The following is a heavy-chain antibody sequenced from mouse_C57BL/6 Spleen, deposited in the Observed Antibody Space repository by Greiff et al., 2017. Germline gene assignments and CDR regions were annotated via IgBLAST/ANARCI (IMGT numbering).Heavy chain of an antibody. V-gene: IGHV5-4*01. CDR3: ARDIPQLGYYFDY. J-gene: IGHJ2*01. CDR2: ISDGGSYT. D-gene: IGHD4-1*02. CDR1: GFTFSSYA. Sequence: EVQVVESGGGLVKPGGSLTLSCAASGFTFSSYAMSWVRQTPEKRLEWVATISDGGSYTYYPDNVKGRFPISRDNAKNNLCLQMSHLKSEDTAMYDCARDIPQLGYYFDYWGRGTTLTVSS.